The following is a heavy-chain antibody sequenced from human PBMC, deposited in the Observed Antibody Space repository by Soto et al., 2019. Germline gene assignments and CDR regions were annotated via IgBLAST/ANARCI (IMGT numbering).Heavy chain of an antibody. Sequence: ASVKVSCKASGHTFTSYAMHWVRQAPGQRLEWMGWINAGNGNTKYSQKFQGRVTITRDTSASTAYMELSSLISEDTAVYYCARSIVVVTALDYWGQGTLVTVSS. V-gene: IGHV1-3*01. J-gene: IGHJ4*02. CDR3: ARSIVVVTALDY. D-gene: IGHD2-21*02. CDR2: INAGNGNT. CDR1: GHTFTSYA.